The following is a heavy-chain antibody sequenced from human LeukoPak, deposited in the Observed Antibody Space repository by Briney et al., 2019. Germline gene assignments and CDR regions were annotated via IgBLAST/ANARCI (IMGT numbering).Heavy chain of an antibody. CDR2: IYSTGST. J-gene: IGHJ4*02. CDR1: GGSFSGHY. CDR3: ARDQTYSGSGIYTYFDY. V-gene: IGHV4-4*07. D-gene: IGHD3-10*01. Sequence: SETLSLTCAVYGGSFSGHYWSWIRQPAGKGLEYLGRIYSTGSTNYNPSLRSRVTISADTSKNHFSLKLSSVTAADTAVYYCARDQTYSGSGIYTYFDYWGQGILVTVSS.